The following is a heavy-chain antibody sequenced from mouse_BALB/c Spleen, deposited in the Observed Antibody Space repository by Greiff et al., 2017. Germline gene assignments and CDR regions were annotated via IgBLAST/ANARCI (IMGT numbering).Heavy chain of an antibody. CDR1: GFTFSDFY. CDR2: SRNKANDYTT. J-gene: IGHJ3*01. D-gene: IGHD1-1*01. V-gene: IGHV7-1*02. Sequence: EVHLVDSGGGLVQPGGSLRLSCATSGFTFSDFYMEWVRQPPGKRLEWIAASRNKANDYTTEYSASVKGRFIVSRDTSQSILHLQMNALRAEDTAIYYCARDACYYGSSSFAYWGQGTLVTVSA. CDR3: ARDACYYGSSSFAY.